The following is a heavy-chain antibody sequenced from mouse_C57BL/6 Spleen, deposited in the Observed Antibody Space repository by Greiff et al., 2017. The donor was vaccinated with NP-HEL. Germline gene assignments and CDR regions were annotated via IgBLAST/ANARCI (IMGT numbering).Heavy chain of an antibody. J-gene: IGHJ2*01. D-gene: IGHD2-4*01. CDR3: ARHYYDYGFDY. Sequence: VQLQESGPELVKPGASVKISCKASGYAFSSSWMNWVKQRPGKGLEWIGRIYPGDGDTNYNGKFKGKATLTADKSSSTAYMQLSSLTSEDSAVYFCARHYYDYGFDYWGQGTTLTVSS. V-gene: IGHV1-82*01. CDR1: GYAFSSSW. CDR2: IYPGDGDT.